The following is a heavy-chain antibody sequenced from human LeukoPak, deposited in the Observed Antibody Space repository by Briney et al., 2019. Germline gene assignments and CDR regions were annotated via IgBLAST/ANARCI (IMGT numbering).Heavy chain of an antibody. J-gene: IGHJ4*02. CDR3: ASRLVATGGY. V-gene: IGHV3-48*02. D-gene: IGHD5-12*01. CDR2: ISGSSSTI. CDR1: GFTFSSYS. Sequence: SGGSLRLSCAASGFTFSSYSMNWVRRAPGKGLEWVSYISGSSSTIYYAGSAKGRFTISRDNAKNSLYLQMNSLRDEDTAVYYCASRLVATGGYWGQGTLVTVSS.